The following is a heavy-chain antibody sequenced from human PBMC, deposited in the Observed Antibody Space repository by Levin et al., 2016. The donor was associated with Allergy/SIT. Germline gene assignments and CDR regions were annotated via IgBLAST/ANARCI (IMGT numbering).Heavy chain of an antibody. CDR2: IWYDGSNE. CDR3: ARDRSSRWLDY. V-gene: IGHV3-33*01. D-gene: IGHD6-13*01. CDR1: GFTFRSHG. Sequence: GESLKISCAASGFTFRSHGMHWVRQAPGKGLEWVAVIWYDGSNEYYADSVKGRFIISRDNSKNTLYLQMNSLRAEDTAVYYCARDRSSRWLDYWGQGTLVTVSS. J-gene: IGHJ4*02.